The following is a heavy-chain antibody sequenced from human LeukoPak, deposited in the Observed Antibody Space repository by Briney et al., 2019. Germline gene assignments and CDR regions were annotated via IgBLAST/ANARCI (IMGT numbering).Heavy chain of an antibody. CDR2: IYDSGAT. Sequence: SETLSLTCTVFGSMSNHLWSWIRQPPGKGLEWIGYIYDSGATDYNPSLKSRVTMSVDTSANQFSLKLSSVTAADTAVYYCAGESSLRFDPWGQGTLVTVSS. CDR3: AGESSLRFDP. J-gene: IGHJ5*02. V-gene: IGHV4-59*11. CDR1: GSMSNHL.